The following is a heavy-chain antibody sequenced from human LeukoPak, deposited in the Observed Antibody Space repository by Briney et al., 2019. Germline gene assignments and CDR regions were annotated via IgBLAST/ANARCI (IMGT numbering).Heavy chain of an antibody. Sequence: GGSLRLSCAASGFTFSTHWMSWVRQAPGKGLEWVANIRPDGSEKYYMDSVKGRLTISRDNAKNSLYPQMNSLRGEDTAVYYCARDVALSTYHFDNSGLLDYWGQGTLVTVSS. J-gene: IGHJ4*02. CDR2: IRPDGSEK. CDR3: ARDVALSTYHFDNSGLLDY. V-gene: IGHV3-7*01. D-gene: IGHD3-22*01. CDR1: GFTFSTHW.